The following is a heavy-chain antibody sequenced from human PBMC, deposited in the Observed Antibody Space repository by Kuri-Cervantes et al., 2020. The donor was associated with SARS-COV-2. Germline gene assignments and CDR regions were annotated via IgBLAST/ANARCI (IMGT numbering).Heavy chain of an antibody. D-gene: IGHD2-8*02. CDR1: TFSSYW. V-gene: IGHV4-39*01. CDR3: ARHLWSDGMDV. Sequence: TFSSYWMSWVRQAPGKGLEWIGSIYYSGSTYYNPSLKSRVTISVDTSKNQFSLKLSSVTAADTAVYYCARHLWSDGMDVWGQGTTVTVSS. J-gene: IGHJ6*02. CDR2: IYYSGST.